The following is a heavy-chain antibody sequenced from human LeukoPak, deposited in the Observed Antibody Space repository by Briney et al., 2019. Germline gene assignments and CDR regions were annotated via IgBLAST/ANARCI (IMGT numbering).Heavy chain of an antibody. V-gene: IGHV4-59*02. CDR3: ARGSDSSGWRRFDY. D-gene: IGHD6-19*01. CDR2: IYYGGST. CDR1: GDSVSSYY. Sequence: SETLSLTCTVSGDSVSSYYWSWIRQPPGKGLRWIGYIYYGGSTNYNPSLKSRVTVSVDSSKNQFSLRLTSVTAADTALYYCARGSDSSGWRRFDYWGRGILVPAS. J-gene: IGHJ4*02.